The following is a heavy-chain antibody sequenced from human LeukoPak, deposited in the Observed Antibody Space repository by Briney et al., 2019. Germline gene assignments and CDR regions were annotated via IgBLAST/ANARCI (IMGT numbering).Heavy chain of an antibody. V-gene: IGHV1-46*01. CDR3: ARLYGAGTTDC. Sequence: ASVTVSCTASGYTFTSSWVHWVRQAPGPGLEWMGIINPSDGSTIYAQNFQGRVTMTRDTSTSTVYMELSSLRSDDTAVYYCARLYGAGTTDCWGQGTLVTVSP. CDR2: INPSDGST. J-gene: IGHJ4*02. CDR1: GYTFTSSW. D-gene: IGHD3-10*01.